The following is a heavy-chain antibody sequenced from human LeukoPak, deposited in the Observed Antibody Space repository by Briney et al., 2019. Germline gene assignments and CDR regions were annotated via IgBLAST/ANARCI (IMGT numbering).Heavy chain of an antibody. CDR3: ASTGSCSF. V-gene: IGHV3-7*01. J-gene: IGHJ3*01. CDR2: IKQDGSDK. D-gene: IGHD1-14*01. Sequence: QAGGSLRLSCAASGFAFSNYWMTWVRQAPGKGLEWVANIKQDGSDKYYVDSVKGRFTISRDNAKNSLYLQMNSLRAEDTAVYYCASTGSCSFWGQGKTVTVSS. CDR1: GFAFSNYW.